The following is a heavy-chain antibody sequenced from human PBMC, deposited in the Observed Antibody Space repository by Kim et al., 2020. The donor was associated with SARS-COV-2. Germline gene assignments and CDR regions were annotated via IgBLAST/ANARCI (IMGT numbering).Heavy chain of an antibody. D-gene: IGHD3-10*01. CDR1: GGSFSGYY. Sequence: SETLSLTCAVYGGSFSGYYWSWIRQPPGKGLEWIGEINHSGSTNYNPSLKSRVTISVDTSKNQFSLKLSSVTAADTAVYYCARRFLVRGVIWGQGTLVTVSS. CDR2: INHSGST. V-gene: IGHV4-34*01. CDR3: ARRFLVRGVI. J-gene: IGHJ4*02.